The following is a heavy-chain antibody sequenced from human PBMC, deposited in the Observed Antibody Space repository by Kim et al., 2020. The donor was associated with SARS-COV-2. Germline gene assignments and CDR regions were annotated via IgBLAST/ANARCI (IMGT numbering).Heavy chain of an antibody. CDR2: IYPGDSDT. V-gene: IGHV5-51*01. D-gene: IGHD1-26*01. CDR1: GYSFTSYW. Sequence: GESLKISCKGSGYSFTSYWIGWVRQMPGKGLEWMGIIYPGDSDTRYSPSFQGQVTISADKSISTAYLQWSSLKASDTAMYYCARHPWELTHHKTTYYYGMDVWGQGTTVTVSS. J-gene: IGHJ6*02. CDR3: ARHPWELTHHKTTYYYGMDV.